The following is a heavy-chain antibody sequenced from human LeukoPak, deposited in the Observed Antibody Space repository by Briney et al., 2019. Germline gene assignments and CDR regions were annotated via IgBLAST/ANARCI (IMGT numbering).Heavy chain of an antibody. J-gene: IGHJ4*02. CDR3: ARGIDDRNRFDY. D-gene: IGHD6-13*01. V-gene: IGHV1-18*01. CDR2: MNPDSGNT. Sequence: GASVKVSCKASGYTFTSYDINWVRQATGQGLEWMGWMNPDSGNTNYAQKLQGRVTMTTDTSTSTAYMEQRSLRSDDTAVYYCARGIDDRNRFDYWGQGTLVTVSS. CDR1: GYTFTSYD.